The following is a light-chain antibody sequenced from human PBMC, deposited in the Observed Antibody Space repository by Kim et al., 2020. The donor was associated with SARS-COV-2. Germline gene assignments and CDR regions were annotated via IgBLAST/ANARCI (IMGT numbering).Light chain of an antibody. J-gene: IGLJ2*01. CDR3: NSRDSTGSHVV. CDR1: SLRSYY. Sequence: ALGQTVSITCQGDSLRSYYASRYQQKPGQSPVLVIYAKTLRPSGIPDRFSGSSSGNTASLTITGAQAEDEADYYCNSRDSTGSHVVFGAGTQLTVL. V-gene: IGLV3-19*01. CDR2: AKT.